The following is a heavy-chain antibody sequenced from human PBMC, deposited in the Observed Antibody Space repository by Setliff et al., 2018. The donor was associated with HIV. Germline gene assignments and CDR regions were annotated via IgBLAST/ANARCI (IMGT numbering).Heavy chain of an antibody. CDR1: GGSIGGYY. D-gene: IGHD3-10*01. Sequence: PSETLSLTCTVSGGSIGGYYWSWIRQPPGAGLEWLGSIYSGGSTNYNPSLESRVTISLDTSKNQFSLRLTSVTAADTAVYYCARVRSYGSAYDAFDVWGPGTMVTVSS. CDR2: IYSGGST. J-gene: IGHJ3*01. V-gene: IGHV4-4*08. CDR3: ARVRSYGSAYDAFDV.